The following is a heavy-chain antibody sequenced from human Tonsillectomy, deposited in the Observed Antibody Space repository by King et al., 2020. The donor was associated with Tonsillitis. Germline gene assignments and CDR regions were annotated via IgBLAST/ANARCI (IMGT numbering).Heavy chain of an antibody. V-gene: IGHV3-11*05. Sequence: VQLVESGGGLVKPGGSLRRSCAASGFIFSDYYISWIRQAPGKGREWSSYISSSGTYTNNTDSVKGRFTVSRDNAKNSIYLQMNSLRADDTAVYYCVRETYGSGFWGQGTLVTVSS. CDR1: GFIFSDYY. CDR3: VRETYGSGF. J-gene: IGHJ4*02. CDR2: ISSSGTYT. D-gene: IGHD3-10*01.